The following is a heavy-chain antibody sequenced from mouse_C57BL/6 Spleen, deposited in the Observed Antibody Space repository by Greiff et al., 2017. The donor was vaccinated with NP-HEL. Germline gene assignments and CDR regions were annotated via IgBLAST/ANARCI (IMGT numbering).Heavy chain of an antibody. CDR3: ASPYDGYPDWYFDV. CDR2: ISSGGSYT. V-gene: IGHV5-6*01. Sequence: EVQLVESGGDLVKPGGSLKLSCAASGFTFSSYGMSWVRQTPDKRLEWVATISSGGSYTYYPDSVKGRFTISRDNAKNTLYLQMSSLKSEDTAMYYCASPYDGYPDWYFDVWGTGTTVTVSS. D-gene: IGHD2-3*01. J-gene: IGHJ1*03. CDR1: GFTFSSYG.